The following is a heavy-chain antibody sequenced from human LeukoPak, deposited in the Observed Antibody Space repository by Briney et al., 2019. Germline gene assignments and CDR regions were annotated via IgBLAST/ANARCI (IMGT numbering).Heavy chain of an antibody. CDR2: IYYSGST. D-gene: IGHD3-10*01. J-gene: IGHJ2*01. Sequence: SETLSLTCTVSGGSISSYYWSWIRQPPGKGLEWIGYIYYSGSTNYNPSLKSRVTISVDTSKNQFSLKLSSVTAADTAVYYCARGSYGSGDLFDLWGRGTLVTVSS. V-gene: IGHV4-59*01. CDR1: GGSISSYY. CDR3: ARGSYGSGDLFDL.